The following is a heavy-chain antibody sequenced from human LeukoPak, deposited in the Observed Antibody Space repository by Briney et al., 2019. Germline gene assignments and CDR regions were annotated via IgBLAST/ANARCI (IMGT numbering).Heavy chain of an antibody. Sequence: GGSLRLSCAASGFTFSDYYMSWIRQAPGKGLEWVSYISSSGSTIYYADSVKGRFTISRDNAKTSLYLQMNSLRAEDTAVYYCARISGYDFWSGYYTAFYPDYWGQGTLVTVSS. D-gene: IGHD3-3*01. CDR3: ARISGYDFWSGYYTAFYPDY. CDR2: ISSSGSTI. CDR1: GFTFSDYY. V-gene: IGHV3-11*01. J-gene: IGHJ4*02.